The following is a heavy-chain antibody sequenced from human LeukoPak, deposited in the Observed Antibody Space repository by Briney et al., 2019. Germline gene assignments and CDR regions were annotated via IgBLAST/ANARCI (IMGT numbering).Heavy chain of an antibody. V-gene: IGHV4-34*01. CDR1: GGSFSGYY. Sequence: PSETLSLTCAVYGGSFSGYYWSWIRQPPGKGLEWIGEINHSGSTNYNPSLKSRVTISVDTSRNQFSLKLSSVTAADTAVYYCARRRPEGGSYPARFDPWGQGTLVTVSS. CDR3: ARRRPEGGSYPARFDP. J-gene: IGHJ5*02. CDR2: INHSGST. D-gene: IGHD1-26*01.